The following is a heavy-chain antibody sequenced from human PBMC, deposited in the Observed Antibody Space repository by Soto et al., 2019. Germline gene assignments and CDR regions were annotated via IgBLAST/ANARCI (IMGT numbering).Heavy chain of an antibody. CDR2: INPSGGST. J-gene: IGHJ3*01. Sequence: GASVKVFCKASGYTFTSYYMHWVRQAPGQGLEWMGIINPSGGSTSYAQKFQGRVTMTRDTSTSTVYMELSSLRSEDTAVYYCASVPYYYDSSGFGAEDAFDVWGQGTMVTVSS. CDR1: GYTFTSYY. D-gene: IGHD3-22*01. CDR3: ASVPYYYDSSGFGAEDAFDV. V-gene: IGHV1-46*01.